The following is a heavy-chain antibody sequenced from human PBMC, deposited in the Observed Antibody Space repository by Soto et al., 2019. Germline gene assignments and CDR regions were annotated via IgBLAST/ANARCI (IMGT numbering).Heavy chain of an antibody. Sequence: SETLSLTCTVSNGSISSAIYYWGWIRQPPGKGLEWIGSIYHSGSTYYNPSLQGRVTISVDTSKNQFSLKLSSVTAADTAVYFCAGRSSLASVQVYFGEISNYNWFDPWGQGTLVTISS. CDR3: AGRSSLASVQVYFGEISNYNWFDP. CDR1: NGSISSAIYY. J-gene: IGHJ5*02. D-gene: IGHD3-10*01. V-gene: IGHV4-39*01. CDR2: IYHSGST.